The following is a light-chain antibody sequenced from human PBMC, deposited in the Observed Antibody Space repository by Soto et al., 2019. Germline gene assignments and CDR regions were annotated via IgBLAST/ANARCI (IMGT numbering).Light chain of an antibody. CDR2: GAS. CDR3: QQYNNWPL. CDR1: QTVRSS. Sequence: DIVLTQSPGTLSLSPGERATLSCMASQTVRSSSLAWYQQKPGQAPRLLIYGASTRATGIPARFSGSGSGTEFTLTISSLQSEDFAVYYCQQYNNWPLFGQGTKVDIK. V-gene: IGKV3-15*01. J-gene: IGKJ1*01.